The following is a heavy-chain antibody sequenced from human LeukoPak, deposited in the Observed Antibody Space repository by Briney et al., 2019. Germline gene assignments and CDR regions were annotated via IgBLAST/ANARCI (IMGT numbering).Heavy chain of an antibody. CDR1: GFTFSSYA. CDR3: CSTTTVVTPTPDAFDI. V-gene: IGHV3-23*01. CDR2: ISGSGGST. J-gene: IGHJ3*02. D-gene: IGHD4-23*01. Sequence: GGSLRLSCAASGFTFSSYAMSWVRQAPGKGLEWVSAISGSGGSTYYADSVKGRFTISRDNSKNTLYLQMNSLRAEDTAVYYCCSTTTVVTPTPDAFDIWGQGTMVTVSS.